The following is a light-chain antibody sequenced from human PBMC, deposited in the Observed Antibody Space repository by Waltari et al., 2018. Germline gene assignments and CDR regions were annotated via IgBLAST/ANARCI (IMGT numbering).Light chain of an antibody. CDR1: PTVLYSSNNKNY. V-gene: IGKV4-1*01. J-gene: IGKJ5*01. CDR2: WAA. CDR3: QQYHSSPFT. Sequence: DIVMTQSPDSLAVSLGARATINCTSSPTVLYSSNNKNYLDWYQHTPAQPPKLRIYWAATRESGFPDQFSGSGSGTDFTLTISSLQAEDVAAYYCQQYHSSPFTFGQGTRLEIK.